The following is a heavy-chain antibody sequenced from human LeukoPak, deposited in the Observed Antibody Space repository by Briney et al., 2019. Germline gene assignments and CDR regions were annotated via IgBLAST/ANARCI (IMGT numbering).Heavy chain of an antibody. D-gene: IGHD5-18*01. J-gene: IGHJ6*03. V-gene: IGHV3-23*01. CDR2: ISGSGATT. CDR3: AKGYSLGCCNYYYMDA. Sequence: GGSLRLSCAASEFTFRSYAMSWVRQAPGKGLECVSAISGSGATTYSADSVKGRFTISRDNSKNTLYLQMNSLRAEDTAVYYCAKGYSLGCCNYYYMDAWGKGTTVTVSS. CDR1: EFTFRSYA.